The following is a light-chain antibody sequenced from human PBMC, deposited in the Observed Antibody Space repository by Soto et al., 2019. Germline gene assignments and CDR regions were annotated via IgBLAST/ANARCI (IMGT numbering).Light chain of an antibody. CDR2: DAS. J-gene: IGKJ5*01. V-gene: IGKV1-33*01. CDR3: QQYDKIPPT. CDR1: QDITNY. Sequence: DIQMTQSPSSLTASVGDSVTITCQASQDITNYLNWYQQKPGKAPKLLIYDASNLEPGVPSRFSGRGSGTDFIFSISSLQPEDTATYYCQQYDKIPPTFGQGTRLDIK.